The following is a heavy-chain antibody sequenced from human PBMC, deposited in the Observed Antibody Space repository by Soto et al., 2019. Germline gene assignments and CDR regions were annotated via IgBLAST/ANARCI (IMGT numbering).Heavy chain of an antibody. CDR3: ARGYGVGVITR. J-gene: IGHJ4*02. CDR2: IYYSRST. Sequence: QVQLQESGPGLVKPSQTLSLTCTVSGGSISSGCYYWRWIRPHPGKGLEWIGYIYYSRSTYYTPSLRSRVTISVDTTKNQCSLKLSSVTEADRAVYYCARGYGVGVITRWGKGSLVTASS. V-gene: IGHV4-31*03. D-gene: IGHD3-10*01. CDR1: GGSISSGCYY.